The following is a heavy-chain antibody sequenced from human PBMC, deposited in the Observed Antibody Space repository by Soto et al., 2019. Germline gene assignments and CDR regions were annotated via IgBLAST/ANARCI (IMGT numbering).Heavy chain of an antibody. Sequence: SETLSLTCTVSGGSISSGGYYWSWIRQHPGKGLEWIGYIYYSGSTYYNPSLKSRLTISVDTSKNQFSLTLSSVTAADTAMYYCARHAAAAALHLFDYWGQGTQVTVSS. J-gene: IGHJ4*02. CDR3: ARHAAAAALHLFDY. CDR1: GGSISSGGYY. CDR2: IYYSGST. D-gene: IGHD6-13*01. V-gene: IGHV4-31*03.